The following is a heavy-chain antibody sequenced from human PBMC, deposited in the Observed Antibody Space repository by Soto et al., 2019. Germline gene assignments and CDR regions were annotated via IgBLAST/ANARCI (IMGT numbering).Heavy chain of an antibody. CDR2: IIPFFSTS. Sequence: QVQLVQSGAEVKKPGSSVKVSCEASGGTFSSYPINWVRQAPGQGLEWMGGIIPFFSTSNYAQKFQGRVTITADDSTSTAAMERRSLGSEETAVYYCARVGLITNYGMAVWGQGTTVTVS. D-gene: IGHD3-16*02. V-gene: IGHV1-69*01. CDR3: ARVGLITNYGMAV. J-gene: IGHJ6*02. CDR1: GGTFSSYP.